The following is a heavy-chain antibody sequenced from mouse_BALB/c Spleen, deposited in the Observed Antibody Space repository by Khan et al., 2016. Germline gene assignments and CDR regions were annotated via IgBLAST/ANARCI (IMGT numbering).Heavy chain of an antibody. D-gene: IGHD2-3*01. CDR1: GYTFTSYW. Sequence: VQLQQPGAELVKPGASVKLSCKASGYTFTSYWIHWVKQRPGQGLEWIGEIDPSDSYTNYNEKFKGKATLTVDKSSSTAYMQLSSLTSEDSACYCCVSSCDGYSWFVFWGAGTLVTVSA. V-gene: IGHV1-69*02. CDR3: VSSCDGYSWFVF. CDR2: IDPSDSYT. J-gene: IGHJ3*01.